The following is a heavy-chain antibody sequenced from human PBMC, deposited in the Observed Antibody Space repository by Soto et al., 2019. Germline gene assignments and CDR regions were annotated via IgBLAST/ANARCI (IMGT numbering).Heavy chain of an antibody. Sequence: QLQLQESGSGLVKPSQTLSLTCTVSNGSISSGGYSWSWIRQPQGKVLEWIGHIYYSGSTYYNPSLKSRVTISVDRSKNQFSLKLSSVTAADTAKYYCARVGSVPAELDSWGQGTLVTVSS. J-gene: IGHJ4*02. CDR1: NGSISSGGYS. V-gene: IGHV4-30-2*01. D-gene: IGHD2-2*01. CDR2: IYYSGST. CDR3: ARVGSVPAELDS.